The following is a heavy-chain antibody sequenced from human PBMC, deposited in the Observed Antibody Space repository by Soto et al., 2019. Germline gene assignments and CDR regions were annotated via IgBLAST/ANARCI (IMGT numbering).Heavy chain of an antibody. Sequence: GASVKVSCKASGYTFTSYYMHWVRQAPGQGLEWMGIINPSGGSTSYAQRFQGRVTMTRDTSTSTVYMELSSLRSEDTAVYYCARAQRGPDIVVVPAALPGDYYYYYGMDVWGQGTTVTVSS. V-gene: IGHV1-46*01. CDR3: ARAQRGPDIVVVPAALPGDYYYYYGMDV. CDR1: GYTFTSYY. CDR2: INPSGGST. D-gene: IGHD2-2*01. J-gene: IGHJ6*02.